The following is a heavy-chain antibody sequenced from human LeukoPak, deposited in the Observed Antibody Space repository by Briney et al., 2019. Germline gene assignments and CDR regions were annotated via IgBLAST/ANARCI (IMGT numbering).Heavy chain of an antibody. J-gene: IGHJ5*02. CDR2: IYTSGST. CDR1: GGSISSYY. V-gene: IGHV4-4*07. D-gene: IGHD3-22*01. Sequence: PSETLSLTCTVSGGSISSYYWSWIRQPAGKGLEWIGRIYTSGSTNYNPSLKSRVTMSVDTSKNQFSLKLSSVTAADTAVYYCARDLPYYYDSSGYYGSWFDPWGQGTLVTVSS. CDR3: ARDLPYYYDSSGYYGSWFDP.